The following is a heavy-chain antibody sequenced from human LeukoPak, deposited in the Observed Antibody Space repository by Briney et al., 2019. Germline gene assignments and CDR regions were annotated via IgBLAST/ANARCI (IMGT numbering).Heavy chain of an antibody. J-gene: IGHJ5*02. CDR2: ISAYNGNT. D-gene: IGHD5-24*01. V-gene: IGHV1-18*01. CDR1: GYTFTSYG. CDR3: AGGLQGGNWFDP. Sequence: ASVKVSCKASGYTFTSYGISWVRQAPGQGLEWMGWISAYNGNTNYAQKLQGRVTMTTDTSTTTAYMELRSLTSDDTAVYYCAGGLQGGNWFDPWGQGTLVTASS.